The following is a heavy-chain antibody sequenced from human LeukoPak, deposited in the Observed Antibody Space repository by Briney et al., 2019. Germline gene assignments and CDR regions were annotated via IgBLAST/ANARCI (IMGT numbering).Heavy chain of an antibody. J-gene: IGHJ6*02. CDR3: ARWGASGLALIYYYGMDV. CDR2: INPSGGST. Sequence: ASVKVSCKASGYTFTSYGISWVRQAPGQGLEWMGIINPSGGSTSYAQKFQGRVTMTRDTSTRIVYMELSSLRSEDTAVYYCARWGASGLALIYYYGMDVWGQGTTVTVSS. CDR1: GYTFTSYG. D-gene: IGHD3/OR15-3a*01. V-gene: IGHV1-46*01.